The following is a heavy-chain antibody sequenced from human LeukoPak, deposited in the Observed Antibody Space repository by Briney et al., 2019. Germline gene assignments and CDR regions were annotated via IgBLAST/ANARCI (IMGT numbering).Heavy chain of an antibody. V-gene: IGHV5-51*01. D-gene: IGHD3-3*01. CDR2: IYPGDSDT. Sequence: GESLKISCKGSGYSFTTYWIGWVRQMAGKGLEWMGIIYPGDSDTRYSPSFQGQVTISADKSVSTAYLQWSSLKASDTAMYFCARDLDGVVNLDYWGQGTLVTVSS. J-gene: IGHJ4*02. CDR3: ARDLDGVVNLDY. CDR1: GYSFTTYW.